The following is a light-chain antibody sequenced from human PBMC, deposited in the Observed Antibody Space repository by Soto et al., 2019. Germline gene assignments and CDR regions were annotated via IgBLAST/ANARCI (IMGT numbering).Light chain of an antibody. CDR1: QSISSW. CDR2: DAS. Sequence: DIQMTQSPSTLSASVGYRVTITCRASQSISSWLAWYQQKPGKAPKLLICDASRLEGGVPSRFSGSGSGTEFTLTISSLQPDDFATYYCQQYNSYPWTFGQGTKVEIK. CDR3: QQYNSYPWT. J-gene: IGKJ1*01. V-gene: IGKV1-5*01.